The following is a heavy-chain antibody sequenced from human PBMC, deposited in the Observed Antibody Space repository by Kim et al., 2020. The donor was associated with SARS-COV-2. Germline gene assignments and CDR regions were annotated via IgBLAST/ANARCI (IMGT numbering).Heavy chain of an antibody. D-gene: IGHD3-10*01. CDR1: GGSISSGSYY. CDR3: ARDRVGTMVRGARGAFDI. J-gene: IGHJ3*02. Sequence: SETLSLTCTVSGGSISSGSYYWSWIRQPAGKGLEWIGRIYTSGSTNYNPSLKSRVTISVDTSKNQFSLKLSSVTAADTAVYYCARDRVGTMVRGARGAFDIWGQGTMVTVSS. CDR2: IYTSGST. V-gene: IGHV4-61*02.